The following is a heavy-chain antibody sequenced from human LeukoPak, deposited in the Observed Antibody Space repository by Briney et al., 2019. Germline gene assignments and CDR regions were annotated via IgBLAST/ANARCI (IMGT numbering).Heavy chain of an antibody. Sequence: GGSLRLSCAASGFTFSSYSMNWVRQAPGKGLEWVSYISSSSNTIYYADSVKGRFTISRDNAKTTLYLQMNSLRAEDTAVYFCTRATTVVTSRGYYGMDVWGQGTTVTVSS. J-gene: IGHJ6*02. CDR3: TRATTVVTSRGYYGMDV. D-gene: IGHD4-23*01. V-gene: IGHV3-48*04. CDR1: GFTFSSYS. CDR2: ISSSSNTI.